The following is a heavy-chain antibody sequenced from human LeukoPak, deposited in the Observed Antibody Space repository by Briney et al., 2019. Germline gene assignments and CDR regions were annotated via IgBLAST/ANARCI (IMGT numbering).Heavy chain of an antibody. D-gene: IGHD2-21*02. Sequence: GGSLRLSCAASGFTFSSYWMSWVRQAPGKGLEWVANIKQDGSEKYYVDSVKGRFTISRDNAKNSLYLQMNSLRAEDTAVYYCARESLPIVTARSWLDPWGQGTLVTVSS. CDR1: GFTFSSYW. CDR2: IKQDGSEK. V-gene: IGHV3-7*01. J-gene: IGHJ5*02. CDR3: ARESLPIVTARSWLDP.